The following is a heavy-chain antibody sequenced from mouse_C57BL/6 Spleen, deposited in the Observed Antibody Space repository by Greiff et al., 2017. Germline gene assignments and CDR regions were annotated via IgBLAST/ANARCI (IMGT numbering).Heavy chain of an antibody. D-gene: IGHD1-1*01. CDR1: GFSLTSYA. Sequence: VQLVESGPGLVAPSQSLSITCTVSGFSLTSYAISWVRQPPGKGLEWLGVIWTGGGTNYNSALKSRLSISKDNSKSQVFLKMNSLQTDDTARYYCARNYYGSTLYWYFDVWGTGTTVTVSS. J-gene: IGHJ1*03. CDR3: ARNYYGSTLYWYFDV. CDR2: IWTGGGT. V-gene: IGHV2-9-1*01.